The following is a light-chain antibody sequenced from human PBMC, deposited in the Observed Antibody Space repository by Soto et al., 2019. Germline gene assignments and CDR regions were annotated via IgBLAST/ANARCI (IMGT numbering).Light chain of an antibody. CDR1: QSVNIN. V-gene: IGKV3-15*01. CDR3: QQYNNWWT. Sequence: ERVITPSPATLSVSPGERATLSCRGSQSVNINLAWYQQKPGQAPRLLIYGPSTRATGVPARFSGSGSGTEFTLTISSLQSEDFAVYYCQQYNNWWTFGQGTKVDIK. CDR2: GPS. J-gene: IGKJ1*01.